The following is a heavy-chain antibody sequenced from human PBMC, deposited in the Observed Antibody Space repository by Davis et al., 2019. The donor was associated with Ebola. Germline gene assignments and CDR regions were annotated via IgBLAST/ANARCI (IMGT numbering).Heavy chain of an antibody. CDR1: GYTFTSYG. D-gene: IGHD6-19*01. J-gene: IGHJ4*02. CDR3: ARDAAVAGPDY. CDR2: ISAYNGNT. V-gene: IGHV1-18*01. Sequence: ASVKVFCKASGYTFTSYGISWVRQAPGQGLEGMGWISAYNGNTNYAQKLQGRVTMTTDTSTSTAYMELRSLRSDDTAVDYCARDAAVAGPDYWGQGTLVTVSS.